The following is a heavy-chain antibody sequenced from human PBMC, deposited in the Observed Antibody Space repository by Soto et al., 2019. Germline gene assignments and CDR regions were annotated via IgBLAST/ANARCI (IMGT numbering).Heavy chain of an antibody. V-gene: IGHV3-7*01. Sequence: GGSLRLSCAASGFTFSSYWMSWVRQAPGKGLEWVANIKQDGSEKYYVDSVKGRFTISRDNAKNSLYLQMNSLRAEDTAVYYCARDEADYIWGSYHNYFDYWGQGTLVTVSS. CDR2: IKQDGSEK. D-gene: IGHD3-16*02. J-gene: IGHJ4*02. CDR3: ARDEADYIWGSYHNYFDY. CDR1: GFTFSSYW.